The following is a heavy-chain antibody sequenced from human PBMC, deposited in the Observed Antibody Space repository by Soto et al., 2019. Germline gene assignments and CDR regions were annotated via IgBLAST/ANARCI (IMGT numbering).Heavy chain of an antibody. CDR3: AREPVTTYAFDI. CDR1: GFTFSDHY. D-gene: IGHD4-17*01. V-gene: IGHV3-72*01. J-gene: IGHJ3*02. Sequence: EVQLVESGGGLVQPGGSLRLSCAASGFTFSDHYMDWVRQAPGKGLEWVGRTRNKANSYTTEYAASVKGRFTISRDDSKNSLYLQMNSLKTEDTAVYYCAREPVTTYAFDIWGQGTMVTVSS. CDR2: TRNKANSYTT.